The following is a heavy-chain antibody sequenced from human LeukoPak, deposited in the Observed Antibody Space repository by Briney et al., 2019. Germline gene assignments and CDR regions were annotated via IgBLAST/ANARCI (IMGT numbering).Heavy chain of an antibody. CDR2: MYETGHT. J-gene: IGHJ4*02. D-gene: IGHD2-15*01. CDR3: ARHPFATPFDY. Sequence: SETLSLTCTVSGGSISSGGYYWSWIRQPPGQGLEWIGYMYETGHTMYNSSLKSRVTMSLDTSRNYFSLSLSSVTAADTAVYYCARHPFATPFDYWGPGTLVTVSS. CDR1: GGSISSGGYY. V-gene: IGHV4-61*03.